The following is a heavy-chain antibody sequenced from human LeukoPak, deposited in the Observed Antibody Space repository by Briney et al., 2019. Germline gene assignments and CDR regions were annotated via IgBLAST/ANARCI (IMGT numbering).Heavy chain of an antibody. CDR3: ARLAPDCSSTSCYQGWFDP. Sequence: GESLKISCKGPGYSFTSYWIGWVRQLPGKGLEWMGIIYPGDSDTRYSPSFQGQVTISADKSISTAYLQWSSLKASDTAMYYCARLAPDCSSTSCYQGWFDPWGQGTLVTVSS. J-gene: IGHJ5*02. CDR2: IYPGDSDT. D-gene: IGHD2-2*01. CDR1: GYSFTSYW. V-gene: IGHV5-51*01.